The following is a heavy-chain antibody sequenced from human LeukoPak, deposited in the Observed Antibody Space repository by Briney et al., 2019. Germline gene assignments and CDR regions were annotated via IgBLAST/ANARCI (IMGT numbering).Heavy chain of an antibody. V-gene: IGHV4-34*01. CDR3: ARGRGRYCSGGSCYSGSRFDY. CDR1: GGSFSGYY. D-gene: IGHD2-15*01. Sequence: SEALSLTCAVYGGSFSGYYWSWIRQPPGKGLEWIGEINHSGSTNYNPSLKSRVTISVDTSKNQFSLKLSSVTAADTAVYHCARGRGRYCSGGSCYSGSRFDYWGQGTLVTVSS. CDR2: INHSGST. J-gene: IGHJ4*02.